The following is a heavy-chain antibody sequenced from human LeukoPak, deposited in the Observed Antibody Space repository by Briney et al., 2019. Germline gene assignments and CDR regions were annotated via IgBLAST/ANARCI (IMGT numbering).Heavy chain of an antibody. CDR1: GFTFSSYG. J-gene: IGHJ4*02. D-gene: IGHD6-19*01. V-gene: IGHV3-30*03. CDR2: ISYDGSNK. CDR3: ATSGYSSGWVRGY. Sequence: GRSLRLSCAASGFTFSSYGMHWVRQAPGKGLEWVAVISYDGSNKYYADSVKGRVTFSRDNSKNTLYLQMNSLRAEDTAVYYCATSGYSSGWVRGYWGQGTLVTVSS.